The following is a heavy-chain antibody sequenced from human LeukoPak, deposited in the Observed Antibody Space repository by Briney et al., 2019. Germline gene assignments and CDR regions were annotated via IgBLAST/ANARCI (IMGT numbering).Heavy chain of an antibody. CDR1: GGSFSSYC. J-gene: IGHJ5*02. CDR3: AREDHTANNWFDP. D-gene: IGHD5-18*01. Sequence: SVKVSCKASGGSFSSYCISWVRQAPGQGLEWMGGIIPMLGRSNYAQKFQGRVTISTDESTSTAYMEMSSLRSEDTAVYYCAREDHTANNWFDPWGQGTLVTVSS. V-gene: IGHV1-69*05. CDR2: IIPMLGRS.